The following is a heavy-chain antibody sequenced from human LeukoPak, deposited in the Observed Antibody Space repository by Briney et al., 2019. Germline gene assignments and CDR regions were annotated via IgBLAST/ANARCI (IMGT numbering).Heavy chain of an antibody. D-gene: IGHD3-9*01. J-gene: IGHJ4*01. CDR2: ISSGGNTE. V-gene: IGHV3-48*03. Sequence: TGGSLRLSCAASGFSFSSHPMNWVRQAPGKGMEWLSHISSGGNTEYYLDSVRGRFTMSRDNAKNLLFLQMNSLTDEDTAVYYCARDTLNGPFVTSLDYWGHGALVTVSP. CDR3: ARDTLNGPFVTSLDY. CDR1: GFSFSSHP.